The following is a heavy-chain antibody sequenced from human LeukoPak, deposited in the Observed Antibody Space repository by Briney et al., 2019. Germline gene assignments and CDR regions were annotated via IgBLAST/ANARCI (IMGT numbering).Heavy chain of an antibody. CDR1: GGSISSYY. V-gene: IGHV4-59*08. Sequence: SETLSLTCTVSGGSISSYYWSWIRQPPGKGPEWIGYIYYSGSTNYNPSLKSRVTISVDTSKNQFSLKLSSVTAADKAVYYCARDSGYALAYGMDVWGQGTTVTVSS. CDR3: ARDSGYALAYGMDV. J-gene: IGHJ6*02. D-gene: IGHD5-12*01. CDR2: IYYSGST.